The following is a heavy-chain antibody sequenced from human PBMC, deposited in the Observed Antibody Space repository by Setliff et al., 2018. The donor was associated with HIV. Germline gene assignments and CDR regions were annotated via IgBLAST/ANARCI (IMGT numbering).Heavy chain of an antibody. CDR3: ARGPYYNFWSGYYMDWWNWFDP. Sequence: SETLSLTCTVSGGSISSHYWSWIRQPPGKGLEWIASIYYSGSTYYNSSLKSRVTISVDTSKNQFSLKLSSVAAADTAVYYCARGPYYNFWSGYYMDWWNWFDPWGQGTLVTVSS. V-gene: IGHV4-39*07. J-gene: IGHJ5*02. CDR2: IYYSGST. CDR1: GGSISSHY. D-gene: IGHD3-3*01.